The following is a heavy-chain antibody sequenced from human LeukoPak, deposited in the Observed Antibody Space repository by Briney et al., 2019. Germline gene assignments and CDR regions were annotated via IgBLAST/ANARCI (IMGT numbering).Heavy chain of an antibody. V-gene: IGHV1-69*13. CDR1: GYTFTSYG. D-gene: IGHD3-9*01. J-gene: IGHJ6*02. CDR3: ARVDWGNYYYYGMDV. Sequence: SVKVSCKASGYTFTSYGISWVRQAPGQGLEWMGGIIPIFGTANYAQKFQGRVTITADESTSTAYMELSSLRSEDTAVYYCARVDWGNYYYYGMDVWGQGTTVTVSS. CDR2: IIPIFGTA.